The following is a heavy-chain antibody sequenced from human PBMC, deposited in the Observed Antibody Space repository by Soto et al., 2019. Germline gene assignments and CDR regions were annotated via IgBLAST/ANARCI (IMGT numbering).Heavy chain of an antibody. V-gene: IGHV1-18*01. CDR2: ISAYNGNT. CDR1: GYTFTSYG. CDR3: ARDRGRTTNYDFWSGYPFAY. D-gene: IGHD3-3*01. Sequence: ASVKVSCKASGYTFTSYGISWVRQAPGQGLEWMGWISAYNGNTNYAQKLQGRVTMTTGTSTSTAYMELRSLRSDDTAVYYCARDRGRTTNYDFWSGYPFAYWGQGTLVPVSS. J-gene: IGHJ4*02.